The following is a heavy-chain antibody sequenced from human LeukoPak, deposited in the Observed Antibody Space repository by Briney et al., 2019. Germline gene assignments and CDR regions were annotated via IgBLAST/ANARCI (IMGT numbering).Heavy chain of an antibody. Sequence: SETLSLTCTVSGGSISTSSYYWGWVRQPPGKGLEWIGYIYYSGSTNYNPSLKSRVTISVDTSRNQFSLKLSSVTAADTAVYYCARGLWFGDENPPYFDYWGQGILVTVSS. D-gene: IGHD3-10*01. CDR2: IYYSGST. J-gene: IGHJ4*02. CDR1: GGSISTSSYY. V-gene: IGHV4-61*05. CDR3: ARGLWFGDENPPYFDY.